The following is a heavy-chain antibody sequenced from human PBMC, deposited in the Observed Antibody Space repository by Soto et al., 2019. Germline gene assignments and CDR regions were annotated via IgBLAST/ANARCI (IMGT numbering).Heavy chain of an antibody. V-gene: IGHV1-46*01. CDR3: ARGDNDY. CDR2: IHPDGGHT. CDR1: GYTFTNYY. Sequence: QVQLVQSGAEVKKPGASVKVSCKTSGYTFTNYYVQWVRQAPGQGLEWMGVIHPDGGHTNYSQKCQDRVTMTRDTFTSKIYMELSSLRSEDPAVYYCARGDNDYWGQGTLVTVSS. J-gene: IGHJ4*02.